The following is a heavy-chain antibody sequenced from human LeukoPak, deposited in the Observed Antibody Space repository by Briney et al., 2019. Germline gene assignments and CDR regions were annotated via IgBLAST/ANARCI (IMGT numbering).Heavy chain of an antibody. J-gene: IGHJ4*02. Sequence: GGSLRLSCAASGFTFSTYAMSWVRQASGPGLEWVSSITNSGGDTWHADSVKGRLTISRDNSKNTLFLQMNSLRAEDTALYYCAKGSSSSRPYYFDDWGQGTLVTVSS. CDR3: AKGSSSSRPYYFDD. CDR2: ITNSGGDT. V-gene: IGHV3-23*01. D-gene: IGHD6-6*01. CDR1: GFTFSTYA.